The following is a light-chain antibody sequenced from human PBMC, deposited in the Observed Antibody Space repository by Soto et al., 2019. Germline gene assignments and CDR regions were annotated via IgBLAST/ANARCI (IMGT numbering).Light chain of an antibody. V-gene: IGLV2-14*03. CDR1: SSDVGAYDY. Sequence: QSVLTQPASMAESPGQSITISCTGTSSDVGAYDYVSWYQQHPGKAPKLIIYDVTNRPSGVSNRFSASKSGNTASLTISGLQAEDEADYYCSSKTTSGTRVFGTGTKATVL. CDR3: SSKTTSGTRV. CDR2: DVT. J-gene: IGLJ1*01.